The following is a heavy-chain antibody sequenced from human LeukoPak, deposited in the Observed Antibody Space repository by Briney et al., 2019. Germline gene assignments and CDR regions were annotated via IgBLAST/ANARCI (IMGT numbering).Heavy chain of an antibody. Sequence: PSETLSLTCTVSGGSVSNKYWSWIRQPPGKGLEWIGYIYYSGSTNYSPSLKSRVTISVDTSKNQFSLKLSSVTAADTAVYYCARNRPPRARIAVAGTGAFDIWGQGTMVTVSS. J-gene: IGHJ3*02. CDR1: GGSVSNKY. CDR3: ARNRPPRARIAVAGTGAFDI. CDR2: IYYSGST. D-gene: IGHD6-19*01. V-gene: IGHV4-59*08.